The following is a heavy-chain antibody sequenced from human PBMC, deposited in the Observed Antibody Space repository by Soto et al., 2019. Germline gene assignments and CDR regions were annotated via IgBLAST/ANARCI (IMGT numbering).Heavy chain of an antibody. CDR2: IIPIFGTA. J-gene: IGHJ4*02. CDR3: ARDTYSSGWIYHY. CDR1: GGTFSSYA. D-gene: IGHD6-19*01. V-gene: IGHV1-69*13. Sequence: AASVKVSCKASGGTFSSYAISWVRQAPGQGLEWMGGIIPIFGTANYAQKFQGRVTITADESTSTAYMELSSLRSEDTAVYYCARDTYSSGWIYHYWGQGTLVTVS.